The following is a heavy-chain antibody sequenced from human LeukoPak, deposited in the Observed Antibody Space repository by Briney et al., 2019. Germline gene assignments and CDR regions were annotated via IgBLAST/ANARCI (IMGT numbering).Heavy chain of an antibody. D-gene: IGHD3-16*01. CDR3: ARDWRAFGYDEYWFDP. V-gene: IGHV4-4*07. CDR2: IYISGST. Sequence: PSETLSLTCTVSGGSISSYYWSWIRQPAGKGLEWIGRIYISGSTNYNPSLKSRVTMSVDTSKNQFSLKLSSVTAADTAVYYCARDWRAFGYDEYWFDPWGQGTLVTVSS. J-gene: IGHJ5*02. CDR1: GGSISSYY.